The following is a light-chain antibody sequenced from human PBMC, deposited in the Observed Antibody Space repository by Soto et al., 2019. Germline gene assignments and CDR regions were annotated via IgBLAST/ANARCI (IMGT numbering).Light chain of an antibody. V-gene: IGLV8-61*01. J-gene: IGLJ7*01. CDR1: SGSVSASSY. Sequence: QTVVTQEPSFSVSPGGPVTLTCGFNSGSVSASSYPSWYQQTPGQTPRTLIYSTNNRSSGVPDRFSGSILGNKAALTITGAQADDESHYYCALYMGSGIYVFGTGTQLTVL. CDR2: STN. CDR3: ALYMGSGIYV.